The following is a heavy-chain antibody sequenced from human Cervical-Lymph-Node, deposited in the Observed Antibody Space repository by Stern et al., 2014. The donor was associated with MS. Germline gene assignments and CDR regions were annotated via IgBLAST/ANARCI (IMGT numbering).Heavy chain of an antibody. Sequence: VQLVESGGGVVQPGRSLRLSCAASGVTFNNYAMHWVRQAPGKGLEWVAVISFDGSNKYYADSVKGRFTISRDNSKNALYLQMNSLRAEDTAVYYCASDHSSGWSASYYYNMDVWGQGTTVTVSS. J-gene: IGHJ6*02. CDR1: GVTFNNYA. V-gene: IGHV3-30*01. CDR3: ASDHSSGWSASYYYNMDV. CDR2: ISFDGSNK. D-gene: IGHD6-19*01.